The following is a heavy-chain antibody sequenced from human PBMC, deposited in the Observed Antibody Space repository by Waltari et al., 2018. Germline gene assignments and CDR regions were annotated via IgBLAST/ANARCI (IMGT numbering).Heavy chain of an antibody. D-gene: IGHD3-10*01. Sequence: QVQLQQWGAGLLKPSETLPLTCAVYGGSFSGYYWSWIRQPPGKGLEWIGEINHSGSTNYNPSLKSRVTISVDTSKNQFSLKLSSVTAADTAVYYCARGITMVRGVSVGAFDIWGQGTMVTVSS. CDR2: INHSGST. CDR3: ARGITMVRGVSVGAFDI. CDR1: GGSFSGYY. V-gene: IGHV4-34*01. J-gene: IGHJ3*02.